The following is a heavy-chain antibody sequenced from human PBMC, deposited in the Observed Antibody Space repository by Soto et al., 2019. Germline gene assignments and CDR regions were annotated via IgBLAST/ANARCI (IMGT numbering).Heavy chain of an antibody. CDR1: GFTFSNYA. Sequence: GSLGPSWAASGFTFSNYAMSWVRQAPGKGLGWVSAISASAGSRYYADSVKGRFTISRDNSKNPLYLQMNSLRGEDTAVYYCAKDPPVYFDWLLWLAWGQGTLVTVSS. CDR2: ISASAGSR. D-gene: IGHD3-9*01. V-gene: IGHV3-23*01. J-gene: IGHJ4*02. CDR3: AKDPPVYFDWLLWLA.